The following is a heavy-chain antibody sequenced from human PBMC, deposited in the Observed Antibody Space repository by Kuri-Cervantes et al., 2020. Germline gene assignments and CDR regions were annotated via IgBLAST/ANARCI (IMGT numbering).Heavy chain of an antibody. CDR3: ARDGAAYFDASGSFVTFSDY. V-gene: IGHV3-23*01. D-gene: IGHD3-22*01. CDR2: ISGGGGGT. J-gene: IGHJ4*02. Sequence: GESLKISCGASGFTFDAYAMHWVRQAPGKGLEWVSAISGGGGGTYYADSVKGRFAISRDNSKNTLYLQMSSLRAEDTAVYYCARDGAAYFDASGSFVTFSDYWGQGALVTVSS. CDR1: GFTFDAYA.